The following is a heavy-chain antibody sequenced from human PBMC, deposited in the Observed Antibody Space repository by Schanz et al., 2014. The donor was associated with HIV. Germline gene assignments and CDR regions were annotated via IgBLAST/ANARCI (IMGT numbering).Heavy chain of an antibody. CDR1: GFTFSTYA. CDR2: ISGSDDST. Sequence: EVQLLESGGGLVPPGGSLRLSCTASGFTFSTYAMNWVRQAPGKGLEWVSVISGSDDSTYYADSVKGRFSISRDNSKNTLYLQMNSLRAEDTAVYYCARDPEWAGSGYFDYWGQGTLVTVSS. D-gene: IGHD3-22*01. J-gene: IGHJ4*02. V-gene: IGHV3-23*01. CDR3: ARDPEWAGSGYFDY.